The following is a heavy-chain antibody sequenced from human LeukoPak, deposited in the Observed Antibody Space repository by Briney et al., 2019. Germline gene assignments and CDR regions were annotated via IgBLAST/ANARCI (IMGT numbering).Heavy chain of an antibody. J-gene: IGHJ4*02. CDR2: TYYRSKRYN. Sequence: SQTLSLTCAISGDNVSNNSAAWNWIRQSPSRGLEWLGRTYYRSKRYNDYAVSVTSRITISPDTSKNQFSLQLKSVTPDDTAVYYCARGRSWGESGFDYWGQGTLVTVSS. CDR1: GDNVSNNSAA. V-gene: IGHV6-1*01. CDR3: ARGRSWGESGFDY. D-gene: IGHD6-13*01.